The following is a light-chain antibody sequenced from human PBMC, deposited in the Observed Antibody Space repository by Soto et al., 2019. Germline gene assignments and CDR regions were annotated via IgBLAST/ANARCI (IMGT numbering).Light chain of an antibody. CDR3: QQYGSSPIT. Sequence: EIVLTQSPGTLSLSPGERATLSCRASQSVSSSSLAWYQQKPGQAPRLLIYGASSRATGIPDRFSGSGSGTDFTLTISRLEPEDFAVYYWQQYGSSPITFGEGTRLEIK. J-gene: IGKJ5*01. V-gene: IGKV3-20*01. CDR2: GAS. CDR1: QSVSSSS.